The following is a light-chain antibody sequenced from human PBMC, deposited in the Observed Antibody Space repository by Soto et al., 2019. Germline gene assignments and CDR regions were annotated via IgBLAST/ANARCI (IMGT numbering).Light chain of an antibody. CDR1: QSISSY. J-gene: IGKJ5*01. CDR3: QQSSRSIT. Sequence: DIQMTQSPSSLSASVGDRVTITCRASQSISSYLNWYQQKPGKAPKLLIYAASSLQSGVPSRFSGSGSGTDFTLTISSLQPEDFATYYCQQSSRSITFGQGTRLEIK. CDR2: AAS. V-gene: IGKV1-39*01.